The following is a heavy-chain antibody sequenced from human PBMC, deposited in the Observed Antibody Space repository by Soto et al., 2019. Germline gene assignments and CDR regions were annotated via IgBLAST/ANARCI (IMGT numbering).Heavy chain of an antibody. J-gene: IGHJ4*02. CDR1: GFSLSTTGMC. CDR2: IDWADDK. CDR3: SRAVGGFTYGYPDY. V-gene: IGHV2-70*01. Sequence: SGPTLVNPTQTLTLTCTFSGFSLSTTGMCVSWIRQPPGKALEWLALIDWADDKYYSTSLETRLTISKDTSKNQVVLTMTNVEPVDTATYFCSRAVGGFTYGYPDYWGQGTRVTVSS. D-gene: IGHD5-18*01.